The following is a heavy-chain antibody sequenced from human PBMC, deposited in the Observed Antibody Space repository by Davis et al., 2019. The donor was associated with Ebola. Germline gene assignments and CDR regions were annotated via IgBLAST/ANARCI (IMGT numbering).Heavy chain of an antibody. CDR1: GFNFRNFA. CDR3: AKDKGDVVVMVPANLFDP. CDR2: ISNDGMKG. D-gene: IGHD2-15*01. Sequence: GESLKISCAASGFNFRNFAIHWLRQAPGKGLEWVARISNDGMKGSYADSVKGRFTISRDNSKNTVLLEMNSLRVEDTAVYYCAKDKGDVVVMVPANLFDPWGQGTLVIVSS. V-gene: IGHV3-30*04. J-gene: IGHJ5*02.